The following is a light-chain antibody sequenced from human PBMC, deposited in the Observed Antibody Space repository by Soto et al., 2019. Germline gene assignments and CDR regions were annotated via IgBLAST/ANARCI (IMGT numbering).Light chain of an antibody. J-gene: IGKJ1*01. CDR1: QSVSSN. CDR3: QQYNNWPPWT. CDR2: GAS. V-gene: IGKV3-15*01. Sequence: EIVMTQSPATLSVSPGERVTLSCRASQSVSSNLAWYQQKPGQAPRLLIYGASTRVTDIPARFSGSGSGTEFTLTISSLQSEDFAVYYCQQYNNWPPWTCGQGTKVEIK.